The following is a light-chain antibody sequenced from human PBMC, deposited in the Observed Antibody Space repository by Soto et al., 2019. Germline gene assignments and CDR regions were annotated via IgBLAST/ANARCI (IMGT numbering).Light chain of an antibody. CDR1: QGIGRY. Sequence: EIVLTQSPDTLSLSPGESATLSCRASQGIGRYLAWFQQKPGQAPRLLIYDASTRATGIPARFSGSRSGTDFNLTISSLEPEDFADYYCQQRSNWPLTFGPGTKVEIK. CDR2: DAS. CDR3: QQRSNWPLT. V-gene: IGKV3-11*01. J-gene: IGKJ3*01.